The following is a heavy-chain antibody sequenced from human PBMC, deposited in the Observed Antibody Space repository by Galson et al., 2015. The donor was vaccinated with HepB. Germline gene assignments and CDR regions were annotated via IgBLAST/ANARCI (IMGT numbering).Heavy chain of an antibody. CDR1: GFTFSDYY. Sequence: SLRLSCAASGFTFSDYYMSWIRQAPGKGLEWVSYISSSSSYTNYADSVKGRFTISRDNAKNSLYLQMNSLRAEDTAVYYCVAVGGSSWYSVGWFDPWGQGTLVTVSS. V-gene: IGHV3-11*06. D-gene: IGHD6-13*01. J-gene: IGHJ5*02. CDR3: VAVGGSSWYSVGWFDP. CDR2: ISSSSSYT.